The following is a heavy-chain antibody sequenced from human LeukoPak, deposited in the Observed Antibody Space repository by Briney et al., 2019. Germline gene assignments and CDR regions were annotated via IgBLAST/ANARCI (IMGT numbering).Heavy chain of an antibody. D-gene: IGHD1-26*01. CDR3: AKDRGRGWEHTWAFDI. V-gene: IGHV3-9*01. CDR1: GFTFDDYA. Sequence: PGGSLRLSCAASGFTFDDYAMHWVRQAPGKGLEWVSGISWNSGSIGYADSVKGRFTISRDNAKNSLYLQMNSLRAEDTALYYCAKDRGRGWEHTWAFDIWGQGTMVTVSS. CDR2: ISWNSGSI. J-gene: IGHJ3*02.